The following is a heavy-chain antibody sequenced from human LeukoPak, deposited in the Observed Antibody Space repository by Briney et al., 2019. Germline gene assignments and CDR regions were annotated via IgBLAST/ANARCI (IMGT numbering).Heavy chain of an antibody. CDR2: IYWDDDK. J-gene: IGHJ3*02. Sequence: SGPTLVKPTQTLTLTCTFSGFSLSTNGVGVGWIRQPPGKALEWLALIYWDDDKRYSPSLKSRLTITKDTSKNQVVLTMTNMDPVDTATYYCARTTVTTAFHIWGQGTMVTVSS. D-gene: IGHD4-17*01. CDR3: ARTTVTTAFHI. V-gene: IGHV2-5*02. CDR1: GFSLSTNGVG.